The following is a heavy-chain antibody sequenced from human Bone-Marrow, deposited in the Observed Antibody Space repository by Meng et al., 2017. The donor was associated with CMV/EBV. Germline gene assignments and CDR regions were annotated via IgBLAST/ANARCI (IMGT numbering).Heavy chain of an antibody. Sequence: SETLSLTCTVSGDSMRTYYWSWIRQPPGEGLEWIGYIYYSGTTNYNPSLKSRVTISADTSKNQFSLTLTSVAAADTAVYYCARARLRSSWYSSRTNWYFDLWGRGTLVTVSS. CDR1: GDSMRTYY. V-gene: IGHV4-59*01. CDR3: ARARLRSSWYSSRTNWYFDL. J-gene: IGHJ2*01. CDR2: IYYSGTT. D-gene: IGHD6-13*01.